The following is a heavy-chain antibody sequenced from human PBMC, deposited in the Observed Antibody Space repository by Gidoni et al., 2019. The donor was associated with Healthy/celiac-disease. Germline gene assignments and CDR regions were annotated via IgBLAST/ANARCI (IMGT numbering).Heavy chain of an antibody. J-gene: IGHJ6*02. D-gene: IGHD3-10*01. CDR1: GFTFSSYG. CDR2: ISYDGSNK. Sequence: QVQLVESGGGVVQPGRSLRLSCAASGFTFSSYGMHWVRQAPGKGLEWVAVISYDGSNKYYADSVKGRFTISRDNSKNTLYLQMNSLRAEDTAVYYCAFHGSGSYDYYYYGMDVWGQGTTVTVSS. CDR3: AFHGSGSYDYYYYGMDV. V-gene: IGHV3-30*03.